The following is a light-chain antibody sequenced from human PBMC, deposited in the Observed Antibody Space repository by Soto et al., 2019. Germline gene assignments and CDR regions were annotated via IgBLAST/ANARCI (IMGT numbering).Light chain of an antibody. CDR3: QSYDSSLSGSGV. J-gene: IGLJ3*02. Sequence: QAVVPQPPSVSGAPGQRVTISCTGSYSNIGAGYEVHWYQQIPGTTPKLPISGHNNRPSGVPDRFFGSKSGTSASLTIIGLQAEDEADYYCQSYDSSLSGSGVFGGGTKVTVL. CDR1: YSNIGAGYE. V-gene: IGLV1-40*01. CDR2: GHN.